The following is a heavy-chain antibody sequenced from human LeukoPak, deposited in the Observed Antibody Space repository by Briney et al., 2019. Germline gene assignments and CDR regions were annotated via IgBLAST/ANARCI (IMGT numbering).Heavy chain of an antibody. J-gene: IGHJ1*01. Sequence: SVKVSCKAFGGTFSRYAFSWVRQAPGQGLEWMGGIIPIFGTANYAQKFQGRVTITTDESTSTAYMELSSLRSEDTAVYYCAREASCGGDCYDAEYFQHWGQGTLVTVSS. CDR3: AREASCGGDCYDAEYFQH. D-gene: IGHD2-21*02. V-gene: IGHV1-69*05. CDR1: GGTFSRYA. CDR2: IIPIFGTA.